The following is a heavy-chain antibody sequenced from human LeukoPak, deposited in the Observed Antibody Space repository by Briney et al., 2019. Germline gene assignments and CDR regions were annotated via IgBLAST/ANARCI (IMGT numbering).Heavy chain of an antibody. V-gene: IGHV4-4*07. CDR2: ICSSGST. CDR1: GGSISGYY. J-gene: IGHJ4*02. CDR3: TKIPYSYASYFDY. Sequence: SETLSLTCTVSGGSISGYYWSWIRQPAGKGLEWVGHICSSGSTNYNPSLKSRVTMSVDTSKNQFSLKLSSVTAADTAVYYCTKIPYSYASYFDYWGQGTLVTVSS. D-gene: IGHD3-16*01.